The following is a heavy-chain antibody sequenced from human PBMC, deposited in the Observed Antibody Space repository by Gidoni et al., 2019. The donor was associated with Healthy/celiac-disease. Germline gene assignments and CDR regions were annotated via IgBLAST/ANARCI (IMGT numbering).Heavy chain of an antibody. J-gene: IGHJ4*02. D-gene: IGHD3-3*01. CDR2: IDYSGGT. CDR1: GGSISSSSYS. CDR3: ASTGAIFGVVIRGYYFDY. Sequence: QLQLQESGPGLVKPSETLSLTCTVSGGSISSSSYSWGWIRQPPGKGLEWIGSIDYSGGTYYNPSLKSRVTISVDTSKNQFSLKLSSVTAADTAVYYCASTGAIFGVVIRGYYFDYWGQGTLVTVSS. V-gene: IGHV4-39*01.